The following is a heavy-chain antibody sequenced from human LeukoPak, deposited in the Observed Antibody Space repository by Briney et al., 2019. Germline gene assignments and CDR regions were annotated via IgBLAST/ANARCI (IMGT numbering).Heavy chain of an antibody. Sequence: HPGGSLRLSCVASGFTFSSYWMTWVRQTPGKGLECVANIKQAGSEKYYVDSVKGRFTISRDNAKNSLYLQMSSLRAEDTAVYYCARAGVNGALIWDYWGQGTLVTVSS. CDR3: ARAGVNGALIWDY. J-gene: IGHJ4*02. CDR1: GFTFSSYW. D-gene: IGHD4-23*01. CDR2: IKQAGSEK. V-gene: IGHV3-7*05.